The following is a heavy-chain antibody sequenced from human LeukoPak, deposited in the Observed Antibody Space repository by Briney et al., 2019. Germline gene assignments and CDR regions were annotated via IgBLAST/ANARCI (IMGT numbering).Heavy chain of an antibody. J-gene: IGHJ4*02. D-gene: IGHD6-13*01. CDR2: ISSSGSTI. V-gene: IGHV3-11*04. CDR3: AREREQQLPDY. CDR1: GFTFSDYY. Sequence: GGSLRLSCAASGFTFSDYYMSWIRQAPGKGLEWVSYISSSGSTIYYADSVKRRFTISRDNAKNSLYLQMNSLRAEDTAVYYCAREREQQLPDYWGQGTLVTVSS.